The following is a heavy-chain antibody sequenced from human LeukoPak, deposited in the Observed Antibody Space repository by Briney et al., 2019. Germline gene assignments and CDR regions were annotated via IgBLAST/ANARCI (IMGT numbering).Heavy chain of an antibody. D-gene: IGHD6-13*01. CDR1: GFTFSSYE. Sequence: PGGSLRLSCAASGFTFSSYEMNWVRQAPGKGLEWVSYISSSGSTIYYADSVKGRFTISRDNAKNSLYLQMNSLRAEDTAVYYCARDTYSSSSYYYYYMDVWGKGTTVTISS. CDR2: ISSSGSTI. J-gene: IGHJ6*03. CDR3: ARDTYSSSSYYYYYMDV. V-gene: IGHV3-48*03.